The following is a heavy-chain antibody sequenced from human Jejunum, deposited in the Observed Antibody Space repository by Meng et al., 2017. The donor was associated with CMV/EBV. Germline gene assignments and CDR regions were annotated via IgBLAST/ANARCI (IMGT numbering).Heavy chain of an antibody. V-gene: IGHV3-66*02. CDR2: LYSGGIT. CDR1: GFTVGSNY. J-gene: IGHJ6*02. CDR3: AREHFISSYYYYAMDV. D-gene: IGHD6-6*01. Sequence: GFTVGSNYMSWVRQTPGKGLEWVSVLYSGGITYYADSVKGRFTISRDNSKNTLYLQMNSLRAEDTAVYYCAREHFISSYYYYAMDVWGQGTTVTVSS.